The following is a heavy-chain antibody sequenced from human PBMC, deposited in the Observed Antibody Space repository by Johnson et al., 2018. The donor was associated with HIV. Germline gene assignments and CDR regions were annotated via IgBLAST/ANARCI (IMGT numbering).Heavy chain of an antibody. CDR1: GFTFSDVW. J-gene: IGHJ3*02. V-gene: IGHV3-15*01. Sequence: EQLEESGGGVVQPGGSLRLSCAASGFTFSDVWMTWVRQAPGRGLEWLGRIKTKTEGGTTDYAAPVKGRFTISRDDSINTVYLQMNSLKSEDMAVYYCTTGDCSGGSCHAFDIWGQGTMVTVSS. CDR2: IKTKTEGGTT. CDR3: TTGDCSGGSCHAFDI. D-gene: IGHD2-15*01.